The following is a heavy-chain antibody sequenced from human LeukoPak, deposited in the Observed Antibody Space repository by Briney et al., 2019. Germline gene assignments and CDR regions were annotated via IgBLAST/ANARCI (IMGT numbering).Heavy chain of an antibody. V-gene: IGHV3-23*01. CDR2: ISGTGATI. D-gene: IGHD3-10*01. J-gene: IGHJ4*02. Sequence: GGSLRLSCAASGITFSSYELNWVRQAPGKGLEWVSYISGTGATIHYADSVKGRFTISRDNSKNTLYLQMNSLRAEDTAVYYCAKDRSGTLRPYYFDYWGQGTLVTVSS. CDR3: AKDRSGTLRPYYFDY. CDR1: GITFSSYE.